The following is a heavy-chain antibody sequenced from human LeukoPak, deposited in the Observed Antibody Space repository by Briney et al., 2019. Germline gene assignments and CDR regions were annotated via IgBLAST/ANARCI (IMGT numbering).Heavy chain of an antibody. Sequence: PGGSLRLSCAASGFTFSDYYMSWIRQAPGKGLEWVSYISSSGSTIYYADSVKGRFTISRDNAKDSLYLQMNSLRAEDTAVYYCARVGYQLPQYYFDYWGQGTLVTVSS. CDR2: ISSSGSTI. V-gene: IGHV3-11*01. J-gene: IGHJ4*02. CDR1: GFTFSDYY. CDR3: ARVGYQLPQYYFDY. D-gene: IGHD2-2*01.